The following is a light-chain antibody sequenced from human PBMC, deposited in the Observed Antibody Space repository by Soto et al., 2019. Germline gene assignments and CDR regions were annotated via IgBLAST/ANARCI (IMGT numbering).Light chain of an antibody. CDR2: GAS. J-gene: IGKJ1*01. CDR3: QQYGSSPWT. CDR1: QSVRSSN. V-gene: IGKV3-20*01. Sequence: EIVLTQSPGTLSLSPGERATFSCRASQSVRSSNFAWYQQKPGQAPSLLIYGASSRATGIPDRFSGSGSGTDFTLTISRLEPEDFAVYYCQQYGSSPWTFGQGTKVEIK.